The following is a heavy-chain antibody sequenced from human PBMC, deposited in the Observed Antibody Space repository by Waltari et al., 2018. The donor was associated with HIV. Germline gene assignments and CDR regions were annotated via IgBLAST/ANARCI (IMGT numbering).Heavy chain of an antibody. CDR2: TYYRSKWYN. CDR1: GAPVSRHRTA. J-gene: IGHJ4*02. Sequence: QVQLQQSGPGLMKPSQPLPLTCAIPGAPVSRHRTAWNWIRQSPSRGLEWLGRTYYRSKWYNDYAISVKGRITINPDTSKNQFSLQLNSVTPEDTAVYFCARGTGYFDRILDYWGQGTLVTVSS. V-gene: IGHV6-1*01. CDR3: ARGTGYFDRILDY. D-gene: IGHD1-1*01.